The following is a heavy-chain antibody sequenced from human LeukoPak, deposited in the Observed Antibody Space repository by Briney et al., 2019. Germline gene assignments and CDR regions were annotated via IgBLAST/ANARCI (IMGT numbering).Heavy chain of an antibody. CDR2: TKPDGSAE. J-gene: IGHJ4*02. CDR3: ARDGGLNTNFGY. Sequence: GGSLRLSCAASGFTFRNYWMGWVRQAPGKGLEWVANTKPDGSAEYYADSVRGRFTTSRDNANNFLYLQMNSLRAEDTAVYYCARDGGLNTNFGYWGQGTLVTVSS. V-gene: IGHV3-7*01. D-gene: IGHD2-15*01. CDR1: GFTFRNYW.